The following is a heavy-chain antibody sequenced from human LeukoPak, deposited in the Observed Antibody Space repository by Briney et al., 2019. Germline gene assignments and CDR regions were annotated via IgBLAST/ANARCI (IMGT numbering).Heavy chain of an antibody. J-gene: IGHJ4*02. D-gene: IGHD5-18*01. CDR2: ISSSRSTI. CDR1: GFTFSDYY. CDR3: ARGTQLWFNFDY. V-gene: IGHV3-11*01. Sequence: GGSLRLSCAASGFTFSDYYMSWLRQAPGKGVDWLSYISSSRSTIYYADSVKGRFTISRDNAKNSLYLQMNSLRAEDTAVYYCARGTQLWFNFDYWGQGTLVTVAS.